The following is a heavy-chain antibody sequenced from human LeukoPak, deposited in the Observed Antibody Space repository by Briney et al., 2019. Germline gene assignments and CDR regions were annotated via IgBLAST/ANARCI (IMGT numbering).Heavy chain of an antibody. V-gene: IGHV3-7*01. J-gene: IGHJ4*02. Sequence: GGSLTLSYGASGLTFNVLWLTWLSHAPGKGLEWVANINPYGTVSSYLDSVKGRFTFSRDNAKNSLYLQMNSLRPEDSALYYCVKGNWGDYWGQGALVTVSS. CDR2: INPYGTVS. CDR1: GLTFNVLW. D-gene: IGHD7-27*01. CDR3: VKGNWGDY.